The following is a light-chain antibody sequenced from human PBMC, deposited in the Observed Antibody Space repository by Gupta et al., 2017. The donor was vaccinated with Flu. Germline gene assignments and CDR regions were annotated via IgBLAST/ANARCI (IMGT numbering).Light chain of an antibody. CDR2: GAS. CDR3: QKYNNWPTIT. V-gene: IGKV3-15*01. J-gene: IGKJ4*01. CDR1: QSVGSN. Sequence: ELVMTQSPATLSVSPGERATLSCRASQSVGSNLAWYQQKPGQAPRLLISGASTRATGIPARFSGSGSGTEFTLTISSLQSEDFAVYYCQKYNNWPTITFGGGTKVEIK.